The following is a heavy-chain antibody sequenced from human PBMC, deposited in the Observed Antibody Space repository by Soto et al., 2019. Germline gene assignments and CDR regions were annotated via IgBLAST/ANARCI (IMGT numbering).Heavy chain of an antibody. Sequence: ATLSLTCAVYGGSLSGYYWSGIRQPPGKGLEWIGEINHSGSTNYNPSLKSRVTISVDTSKNQFSLKLSSVTAADTAVYYCAREYYYGSASYRGMDVWGQGTTVTVSS. J-gene: IGHJ6*02. CDR3: AREYYYGSASYRGMDV. CDR2: INHSGST. CDR1: GGSLSGYY. D-gene: IGHD3-10*01. V-gene: IGHV4-34*01.